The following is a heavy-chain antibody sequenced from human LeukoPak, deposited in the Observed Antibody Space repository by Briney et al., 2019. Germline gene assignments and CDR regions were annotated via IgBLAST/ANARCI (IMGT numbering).Heavy chain of an antibody. D-gene: IGHD3-16*01. CDR1: GTSFSNDY. Sequence: SETLSLTCSVSGTSFSNDYWSWVRLAPGMGLEWIGYIYHNGRTNYSPSLKSRITMSIDTSQKKFSLKVISVTAADTAVYYCARASEGIGYFDTWGRGSLVTVSS. J-gene: IGHJ4*02. V-gene: IGHV4-59*01. CDR2: IYHNGRT. CDR3: ARASEGIGYFDT.